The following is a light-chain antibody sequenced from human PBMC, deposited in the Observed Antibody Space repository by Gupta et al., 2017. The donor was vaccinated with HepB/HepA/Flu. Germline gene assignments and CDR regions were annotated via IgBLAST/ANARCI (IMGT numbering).Light chain of an antibody. J-gene: IGLJ3*02. Sequence: SYELAQPPSVSVSPGQTARITCSGDALTKEYGYWYHQKPGQAPVLVIYKDTERPSGIPERFSGSSSGTAVTLIISGVQAEDEADYYCQSADSSGFYVVFGGGTKLTVL. CDR1: ALTKEY. CDR3: QSADSSGFYVV. V-gene: IGLV3-25*03. CDR2: KDT.